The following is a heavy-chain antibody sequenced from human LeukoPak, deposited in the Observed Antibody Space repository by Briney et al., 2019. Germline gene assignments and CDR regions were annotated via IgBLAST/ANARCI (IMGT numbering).Heavy chain of an antibody. CDR2: IRYDGSNK. CDR1: GFTFSSYG. Sequence: GGSLRLSCAASGFTFSSYGMHWVRQAPGKGLEWVAFIRYDGSNKYYADSVKGRFTISRDNSKNTLYLQMNSLRAEDTAVYYCARDYGPGMYFDYPDYWGQGTLVTVSS. J-gene: IGHJ4*02. V-gene: IGHV3-30*02. D-gene: IGHD3-10*01. CDR3: ARDYGPGMYFDYPDY.